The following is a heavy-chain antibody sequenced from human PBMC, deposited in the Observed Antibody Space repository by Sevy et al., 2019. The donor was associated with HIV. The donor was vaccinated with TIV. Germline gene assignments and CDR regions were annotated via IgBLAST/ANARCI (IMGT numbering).Heavy chain of an antibody. D-gene: IGHD2-21*01. CDR1: GFTFNTYS. Sequence: GGSLRLSCAASGFTFNTYSLIWVRQTPGKGLEWLSSIGLAVGVTYYAGSVKGRFTISRDNAKNSLYLQMNSLRDEDTAVYYCARCPGHYSIDYWGQGTLVTVSS. CDR3: ARCPGHYSIDY. V-gene: IGHV3-48*02. CDR2: IGLAVGVT. J-gene: IGHJ4*02.